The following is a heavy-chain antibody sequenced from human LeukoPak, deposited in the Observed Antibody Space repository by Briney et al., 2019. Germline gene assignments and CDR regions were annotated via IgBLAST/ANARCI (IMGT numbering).Heavy chain of an antibody. J-gene: IGHJ3*02. Sequence: GRSLRLSCAASGFTFSSYGMHWDRQAPGKGLEWVAVILYDGSNKYYADSVKGRFTISRDNSKNTLYLQMNSLRAEDTAVYYCARSFNSSSWSDAFDIWGQGTMVTVSS. D-gene: IGHD6-13*01. CDR1: GFTFSSYG. CDR3: ARSFNSSSWSDAFDI. CDR2: ILYDGSNK. V-gene: IGHV3-33*01.